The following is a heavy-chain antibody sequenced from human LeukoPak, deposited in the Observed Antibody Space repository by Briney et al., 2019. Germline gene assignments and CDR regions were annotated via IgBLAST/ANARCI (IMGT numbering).Heavy chain of an antibody. CDR2: INPSGGST. D-gene: IGHD2-21*02. Sequence: ASVKVSCKASGYTFTSYYMHWVRQAPGQGLEWMGIINPSGGSTSYAQKFQGRVTMTRDMSTSTVYMELSSLRSEDTAVYHCAREQGVTATLDYWGQGTLVTVSS. CDR1: GYTFTSYY. V-gene: IGHV1-46*01. J-gene: IGHJ4*02. CDR3: AREQGVTATLDY.